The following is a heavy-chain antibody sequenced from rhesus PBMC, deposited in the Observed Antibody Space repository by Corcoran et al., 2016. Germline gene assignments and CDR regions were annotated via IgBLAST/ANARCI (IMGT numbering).Heavy chain of an antibody. CDR2: ISCSSGST. J-gene: IGHJ6*01. CDR3: AGQTDTTTSSGLDS. V-gene: IGHV4-65*01. D-gene: IGHD5-12*01. CDR1: GGFISSSNW. Sequence: QVQLQESGPGLVKPSETLSLTCAVSGGFISSSNWWSWIRQPPGKGLGWIGYISCSSGSTYYNPSLKSRVTISTDTSKNQFSLKLSSVTAADTAMYYCAGQTDTTTSSGLDSWGQGVVVTVSS.